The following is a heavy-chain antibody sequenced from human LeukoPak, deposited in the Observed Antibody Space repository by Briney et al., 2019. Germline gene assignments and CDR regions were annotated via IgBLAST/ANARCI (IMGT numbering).Heavy chain of an antibody. CDR3: ARHSLTHTFDY. CDR1: GGSISSGSYY. Sequence: SETLSLTCTVSGGSISSGSYYWSWIRQPAGKGLEWIGRIYTSGSTNYNPSLKSRVTMSVDTSKNQFSLKLSSVTAADTAVYYCARHSLTHTFDYWGQGTLVTVSS. J-gene: IGHJ4*02. D-gene: IGHD2-21*01. V-gene: IGHV4-61*02. CDR2: IYTSGST.